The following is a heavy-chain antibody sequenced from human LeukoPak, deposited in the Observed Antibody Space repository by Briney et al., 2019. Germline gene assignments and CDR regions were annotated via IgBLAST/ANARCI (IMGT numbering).Heavy chain of an antibody. D-gene: IGHD1-26*01. CDR3: ARGGSGSFDY. CDR2: IHYDGSIK. Sequence: QTGGSLRLSCAASGFTFSSYGMHWVRQAPGKGLEWVAFIHYDGSIKYYADSVKGRFTISRDNAKNSLYLQMNSLRAEDTALYYCARGGSGSFDYWGQGTLVTVSS. V-gene: IGHV3-30*02. J-gene: IGHJ4*02. CDR1: GFTFSSYG.